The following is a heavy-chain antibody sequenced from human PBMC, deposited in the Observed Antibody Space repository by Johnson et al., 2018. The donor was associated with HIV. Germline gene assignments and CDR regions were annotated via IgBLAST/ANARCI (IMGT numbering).Heavy chain of an antibody. CDR1: RFTVSSNY. J-gene: IGHJ3*02. V-gene: IGHV3-66*02. CDR2: IYSGGST. CDR3: ARDGGEWLLSTAFDI. Sequence: VQLVESGGGVVQPGRSLRLSCIVSRFTVSSNYMSWVHQAPGKGLEWVSVIYSGGSTYYADSVKGRFTISRDNSKNTLYLQMNSLRAEDTAVYYCARDGGEWLLSTAFDIWGQGTMVTVSS. D-gene: IGHD3-3*01.